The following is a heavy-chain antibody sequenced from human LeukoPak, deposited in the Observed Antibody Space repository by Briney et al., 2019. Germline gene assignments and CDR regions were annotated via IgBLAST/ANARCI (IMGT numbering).Heavy chain of an antibody. J-gene: IGHJ4*02. D-gene: IGHD4-11*01. CDR2: ISAYNGNT. CDR3: ARGGVGYSNYVSNY. V-gene: IGHV1-18*01. CDR1: GYTFTSYG. Sequence: ASVKVSCKASGYTFTSYGINWVRQAPGQGPEWMGWISAYNGNTKYAQNLQGRVTMTTDTSTSTAYMELRSLRSDDTAVYYCARGGVGYSNYVSNYWGQGTLVTVSS.